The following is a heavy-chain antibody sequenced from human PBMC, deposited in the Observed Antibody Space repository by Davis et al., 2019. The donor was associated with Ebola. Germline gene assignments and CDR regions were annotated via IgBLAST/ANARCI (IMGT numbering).Heavy chain of an antibody. CDR2: ISSSSSYI. Sequence: GESLKISCAASGFTFSSYSMNWVRQAPGKGLEWVSSISSSSSYIYYADSVKGRFTISRDNAKNSLYLQMNSLRAEDTAVYYCAREVIAVVGRFYYYGMDVWGQGTTVTVSS. CDR3: AREVIAVVGRFYYYGMDV. J-gene: IGHJ6*02. CDR1: GFTFSSYS. D-gene: IGHD6-19*01. V-gene: IGHV3-21*01.